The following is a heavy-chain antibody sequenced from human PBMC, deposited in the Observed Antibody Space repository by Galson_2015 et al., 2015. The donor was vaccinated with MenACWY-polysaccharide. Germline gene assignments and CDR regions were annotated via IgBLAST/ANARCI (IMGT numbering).Heavy chain of an antibody. CDR1: EFGFSTYW. Sequence: SLRLSCAASEFGFSTYWMHWVRQVPGKGPVWVSRINSDETSTSYADSVKGRFSISRDNAKSTLYLQMNSLRAEDTAVYYCARGHYDLWSGYRHYYFGLDVWGQGTTVTVS. CDR2: INSDETST. CDR3: ARGHYDLWSGYRHYYFGLDV. D-gene: IGHD3-3*01. J-gene: IGHJ6*01. V-gene: IGHV3-74*01.